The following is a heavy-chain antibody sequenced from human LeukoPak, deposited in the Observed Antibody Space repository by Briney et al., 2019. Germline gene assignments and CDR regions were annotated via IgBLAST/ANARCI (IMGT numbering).Heavy chain of an antibody. CDR3: ARDLYDSSGYSFQH. J-gene: IGHJ1*01. Sequence: GSLGLSFAASGFTFSSYSMNWVRQAPGKGLEWVSSISSSSSYIYYADSVKGRFTISRDNAKNSLYLQMNSLRAEDTAVYYCARDLYDSSGYSFQHWGQGTLVTVSS. D-gene: IGHD3-22*01. CDR2: ISSSSSYI. CDR1: GFTFSSYS. V-gene: IGHV3-21*01.